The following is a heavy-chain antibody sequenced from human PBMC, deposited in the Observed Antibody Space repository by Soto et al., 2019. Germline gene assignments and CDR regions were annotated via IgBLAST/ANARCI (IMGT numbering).Heavy chain of an antibody. D-gene: IGHD3-10*01. CDR1: GVTFSRYG. CDR2: IWYDEGNK. V-gene: IGHV3-33*01. Sequence: PGGSLRLSCAASGVTFSRYGMHWVRQAPGKGLEWVALIWYDEGNKYYADSVKGRFTISRDNSKNTLYLQMNSLRAEDTAVYYCARDLRITMLRGPSPGCWGQGTLVTVSS. CDR3: ARDLRITMLRGPSPGC. J-gene: IGHJ4*02.